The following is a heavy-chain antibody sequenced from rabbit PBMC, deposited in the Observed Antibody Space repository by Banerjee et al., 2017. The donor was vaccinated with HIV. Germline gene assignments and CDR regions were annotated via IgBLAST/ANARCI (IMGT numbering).Heavy chain of an antibody. J-gene: IGHJ4*01. CDR3: ARYDSSSGYSL. V-gene: IGHV1S7*01. CDR1: GFDFSSYY. Sequence: QLKETGGGLVQPGGSLTLSCKASGFDFSSYYMSWVRQAPGKGLEWIGIIYAGKGSTDYASWVNGRFTISSDNAQNTVDLQMNSLTAADTATYFCARYDSSSGYSLWGPGTLVTV. CDR2: IYAGKGST. D-gene: IGHD1-1*01.